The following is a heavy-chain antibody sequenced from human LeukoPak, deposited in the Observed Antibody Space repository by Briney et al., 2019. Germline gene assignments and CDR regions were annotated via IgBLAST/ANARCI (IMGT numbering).Heavy chain of an antibody. J-gene: IGHJ3*02. D-gene: IGHD4-17*01. CDR3: ARGAYDYGDYGAFDI. CDR1: GGSISSGGYS. V-gene: IGHV4-30-2*01. Sequence: SQTLSLTCAVSGGSISSGGYSWSWLRQPPGKGLEWIGYIYHSGSTYYNPSLKSRVTISVDRSKNQFSLKLSSVTAADTAVYYCARGAYDYGDYGAFDIWGQGTMVTVSS. CDR2: IYHSGST.